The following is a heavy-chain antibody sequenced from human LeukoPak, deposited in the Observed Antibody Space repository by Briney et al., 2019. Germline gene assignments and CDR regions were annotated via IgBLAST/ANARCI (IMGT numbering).Heavy chain of an antibody. CDR2: INPNSGDT. Sequence: GASVKASCKASGYTLTGYYMHWVRQAPGQGLEWMGRINPNSGDTYYAQNFQGRVTMTRDTSINTAYMELSRLTSDDTAVYYCTRGTGSSWFDPWGQGTLVTVSS. J-gene: IGHJ5*02. V-gene: IGHV1-2*02. CDR3: TRGTGSSWFDP. D-gene: IGHD3-10*01. CDR1: GYTLTGYY.